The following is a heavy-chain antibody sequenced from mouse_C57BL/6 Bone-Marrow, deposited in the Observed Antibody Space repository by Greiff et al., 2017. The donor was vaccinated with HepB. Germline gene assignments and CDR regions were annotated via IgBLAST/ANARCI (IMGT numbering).Heavy chain of an antibody. J-gene: IGHJ4*01. CDR3: ARRGICGNYGNAMDY. CDR2: ISYDGSN. D-gene: IGHD2-1*01. Sequence: EVQVVESGPGLVKPSQSLSLTCSVTGYSITSGYYWNWIRQFPGNKLEWMGYISYDGSNNYNPSLKNRISITRDTSKNQFFLKLNSVTTEDTATYYCARRGICGNYGNAMDYWGQGTSVTVSS. CDR1: GYSITSGYY. V-gene: IGHV3-6*01.